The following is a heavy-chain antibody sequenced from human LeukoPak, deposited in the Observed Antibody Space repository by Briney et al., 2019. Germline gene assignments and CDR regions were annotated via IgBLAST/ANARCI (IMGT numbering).Heavy chain of an antibody. Sequence: SETLSLTCTVSGGSISSYYWSWIRQPPGKGLEWIGHIYYSGSTNYNPSLKSRVTISVDTSKNQFSLKLSSVTAADTAVYYCARLYYDFWSGYYFYWFDPWGQGTLVTVSS. V-gene: IGHV4-59*01. CDR2: IYYSGST. CDR1: GGSISSYY. CDR3: ARLYYDFWSGYYFYWFDP. D-gene: IGHD3-3*01. J-gene: IGHJ5*02.